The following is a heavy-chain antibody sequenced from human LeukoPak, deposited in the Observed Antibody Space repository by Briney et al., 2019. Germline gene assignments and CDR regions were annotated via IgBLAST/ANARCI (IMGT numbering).Heavy chain of an antibody. CDR2: ISYDGSNK. CDR1: GFTFSSYG. V-gene: IGHV3-30*18. D-gene: IGHD6-13*01. Sequence: PGGSLRLSCAASGFTFSSYGMHWVRQAPGKGLEWVAVISYDGSNKYYADSVKGRFTISRDNSKNTLYLQMNSLRAEDTAVYYCAKDLLAAAGTLFDYWGQGTLVTVSS. CDR3: AKDLLAAAGTLFDY. J-gene: IGHJ4*02.